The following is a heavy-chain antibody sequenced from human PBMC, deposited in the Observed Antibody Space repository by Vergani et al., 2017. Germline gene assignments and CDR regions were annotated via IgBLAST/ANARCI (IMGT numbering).Heavy chain of an antibody. CDR2: INHSGST. CDR1: GGSFSCYY. J-gene: IGHJ4*02. D-gene: IGHD1-1*01. V-gene: IGHV4-34*01. Sequence: QVQLQQWGAGLLKPSETLSLTCAVYGGSFSCYYWSWIRQPPGKGLEWIGEINHSGSTNYNPSLKSRVTISVDTSKNQFSRKLSSVTAADTAVYYCARANDDYWGQGTLVTVSS. CDR3: ARANDDY.